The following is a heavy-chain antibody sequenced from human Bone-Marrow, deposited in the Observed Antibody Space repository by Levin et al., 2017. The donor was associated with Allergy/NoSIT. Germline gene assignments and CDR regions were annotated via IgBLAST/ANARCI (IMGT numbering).Heavy chain of an antibody. CDR3: ARGGRWSFSYYFDY. J-gene: IGHJ4*02. V-gene: IGHV4-34*01. Sequence: SQTLSLTCAVDGGSFTGSFWTWIRQPPGKGLEWIGEINHSGSTKYNPSLASRVTISVDTSKKEFSLNLSSVTAADTAVFYCARGGRWSFSYYFDYWGQGTRVTVSS. CDR1: GGSFTGSF. CDR2: INHSGST. D-gene: IGHD3-10*01.